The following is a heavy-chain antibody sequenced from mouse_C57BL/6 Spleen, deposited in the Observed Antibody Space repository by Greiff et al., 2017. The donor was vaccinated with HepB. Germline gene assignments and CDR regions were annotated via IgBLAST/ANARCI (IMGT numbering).Heavy chain of an antibody. CDR2: IYPGDGDT. V-gene: IGHV1-82*01. CDR1: GYAFSSSW. CDR3: ARSNWAFDY. J-gene: IGHJ2*01. Sequence: QVQLQQSGPELVKPGASVKISCKASGYAFSSSWMNWVKQRPGKGLEWIGRIYPGDGDTNYNGKFKGKATLTADKCSSTAYMQLSSLTSEDSAVYFCARSNWAFDYWGQGTTLTVSS. D-gene: IGHD4-1*01.